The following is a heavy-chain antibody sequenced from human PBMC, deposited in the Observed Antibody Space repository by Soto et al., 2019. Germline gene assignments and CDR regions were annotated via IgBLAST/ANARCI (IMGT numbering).Heavy chain of an antibody. CDR3: AGGKFTIFGVVTRLYYYYGMDV. J-gene: IGHJ6*02. D-gene: IGHD3-3*01. Sequence: SVKVSCKASGGTFSSYAISWVRQAPGQGLEWMGGIIPIFGTANYAQKFQGRVTITADESTSTAYMELSSLRSEDTAVYYCAGGKFTIFGVVTRLYYYYGMDVWGQGTTVTVSS. CDR2: IIPIFGTA. CDR1: GGTFSSYA. V-gene: IGHV1-69*13.